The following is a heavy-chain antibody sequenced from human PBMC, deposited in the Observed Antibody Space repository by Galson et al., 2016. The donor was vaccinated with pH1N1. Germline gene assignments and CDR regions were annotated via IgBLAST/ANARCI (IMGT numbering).Heavy chain of an antibody. V-gene: IGHV1-8*01. CDR2: MNPNNDNT. CDR3: ARGGYCSGGSCSDVFDY. CDR1: GYTFTDYD. D-gene: IGHD2-15*01. J-gene: IGHJ4*02. Sequence: SVKVSCKASGYTFTDYDINWVRQGTGQGLEWMGWMNPNNDNTGYAQKFQGRVTMTRNTSISTAYMELSNLRSEDPAVYYCARGGYCSGGSCSDVFDYWGQGTLVTVS.